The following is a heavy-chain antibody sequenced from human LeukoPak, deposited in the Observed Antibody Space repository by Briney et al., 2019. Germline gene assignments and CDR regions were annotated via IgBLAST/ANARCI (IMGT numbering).Heavy chain of an antibody. CDR3: ARKGYYERSGYYFFDY. D-gene: IGHD3-22*01. CDR1: GFTFSNYA. Sequence: GGSLRLSCAASGFTFSNYAMNWVRQAPGKGLEWVSAISGSGGSTYDADSVKGRFTISRDNSKNTLYLQMNSLRAEDTAVYYCARKGYYERSGYYFFDYWGQGTLVTVSS. J-gene: IGHJ4*02. V-gene: IGHV3-23*01. CDR2: ISGSGGST.